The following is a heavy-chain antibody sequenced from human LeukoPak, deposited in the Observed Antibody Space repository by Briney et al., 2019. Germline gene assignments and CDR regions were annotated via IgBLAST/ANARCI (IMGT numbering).Heavy chain of an antibody. D-gene: IGHD3-22*01. CDR2: XXXXXSDT. CDR3: ARLERRYYYDSSGYPGVDY. V-gene: IGHV5-51*01. J-gene: IGHJ4*02. Sequence: GESLKISCKGSGYSFTSYWIGWVRQMPGKGXXXXXXXXXXXSDTRYSPSFQGQVTISADKSISTAYLQWSSLKASDTAMYYCARLERRYYYDSSGYPGVDYWGQGTLVTVSS. CDR1: GYSFTSYW.